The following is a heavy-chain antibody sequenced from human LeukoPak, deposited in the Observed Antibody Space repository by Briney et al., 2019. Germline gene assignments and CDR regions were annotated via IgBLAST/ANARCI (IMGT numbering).Heavy chain of an antibody. Sequence: GGSLRLSCVASGFTFISYSMNWVRQAPGRGLEWVSSISSGSSYISYADSLKGRFTISRDNAKNSLYLQMNSLRAEDTAVYYCARSAVAGDYWGQGTLVTVSS. CDR3: ARSAVAGDY. D-gene: IGHD6-19*01. V-gene: IGHV3-21*01. CDR1: GFTFISYS. CDR2: ISSGSSYI. J-gene: IGHJ4*02.